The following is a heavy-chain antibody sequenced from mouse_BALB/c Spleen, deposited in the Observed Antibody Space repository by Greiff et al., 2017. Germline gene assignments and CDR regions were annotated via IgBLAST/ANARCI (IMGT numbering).Heavy chain of an antibody. CDR3: ARCHYGNSYAWFAY. V-gene: IGHV1S127*01. Sequence: VQLQQSGPELVRPGASVKMSCKASGYTFTSYWMHWVKQRPGQGLEWIGMIDPSNSETRLNQKFKDKATLTVDKSSNTAYMQLSSLTSEDSAVYYCARCHYGNSYAWFAYWGQGTLVTVSA. CDR1: GYTFTSYW. D-gene: IGHD2-1*01. CDR2: IDPSNSET. J-gene: IGHJ3*01.